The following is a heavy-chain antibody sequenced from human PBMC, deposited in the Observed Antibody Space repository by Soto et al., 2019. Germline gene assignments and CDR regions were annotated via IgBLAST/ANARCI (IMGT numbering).Heavy chain of an antibody. CDR2: ISGSGGGA. V-gene: IGHV3-23*01. CDR1: GFTFSSYA. D-gene: IGHD6-13*01. Sequence: EVQLLESGENLVQPGGSLRLSCAASGFTFSSYAMNWVRQPSGKGLEWVSTISGSGGGAYYADSVKGRFTISRDNSKNTLYLQMNSLRAEDTAIYYCAKEGASSWYFFDCWGQGTLVTVSS. CDR3: AKEGASSWYFFDC. J-gene: IGHJ4*02.